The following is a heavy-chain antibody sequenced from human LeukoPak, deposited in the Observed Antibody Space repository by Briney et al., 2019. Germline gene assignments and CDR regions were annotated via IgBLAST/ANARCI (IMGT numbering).Heavy chain of an antibody. CDR1: GGSISSSNW. CDR3: ARDLSHYYYGMDV. V-gene: IGHV4-4*02. CDR2: IYHSGST. J-gene: IGHJ6*02. Sequence: SKTLSLTCAVSGGSISSSNWWSWVRQPPGKGLEWIGEIYHSGSTNYNPSLKSRVTISVDKSKNQFSLKLSSVTAADTAVYYCARDLSHYYYGMDVWGQGTTVTVSS.